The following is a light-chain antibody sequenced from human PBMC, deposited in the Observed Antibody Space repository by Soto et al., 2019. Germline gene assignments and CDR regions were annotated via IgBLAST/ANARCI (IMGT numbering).Light chain of an antibody. V-gene: IGKV1-27*01. J-gene: IGKJ4*01. Sequence: QMTQSPSSLSASIGDRVTITCRASQGIGTYLAWYQQRPGKVPQLLISAASTLQSGVPSRFSSSGSGTDFTLTINSLQPEDAATYYCQKYNRAPLTFGGGTKVEI. CDR1: QGIGTY. CDR2: AAS. CDR3: QKYNRAPLT.